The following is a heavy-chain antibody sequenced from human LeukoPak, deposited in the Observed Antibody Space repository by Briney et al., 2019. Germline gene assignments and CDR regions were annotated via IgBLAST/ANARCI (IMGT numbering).Heavy chain of an antibody. Sequence: PSETLSLTCTVPGGAIINTDYYWGWIRQSPGKGLEWVGSIFYTGRTYYNPSLDSRLTISLDLPKNQFSVNLKSVTASDTAFYYCARHLGLVTTPYIFHYWGQGALVTVSP. V-gene: IGHV4-39*01. J-gene: IGHJ4*02. CDR1: GGAIINTDYY. CDR2: IFYTGRT. D-gene: IGHD4-17*01. CDR3: ARHLGLVTTPYIFHY.